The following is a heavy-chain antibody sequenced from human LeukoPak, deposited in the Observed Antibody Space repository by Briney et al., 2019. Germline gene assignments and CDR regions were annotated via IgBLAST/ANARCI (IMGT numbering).Heavy chain of an antibody. D-gene: IGHD6-19*01. CDR3: AKGYSSGWARRGFDY. V-gene: IGHV3-66*01. J-gene: IGHJ4*02. Sequence: GGSLRLSCAASGFTVSSSNYMNWVRQAPGKGLEWVSGIYTGGTTYYTDSVKGRFTISRDNPNNTLYLQMHSLRAEDTAVYYCAKGYSSGWARRGFDYWGQGTLVTVSS. CDR2: IYTGGTT. CDR1: GFTVSSSNY.